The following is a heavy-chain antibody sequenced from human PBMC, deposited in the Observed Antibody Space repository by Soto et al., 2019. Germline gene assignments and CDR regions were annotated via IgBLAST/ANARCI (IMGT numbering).Heavy chain of an antibody. CDR3: ARGSHSSGWPQSNWFDP. CDR2: IYHSGST. V-gene: IGHV4-30-2*01. CDR1: GGSISSGGYS. Sequence: SETLSLTCAVSGGSISSGGYSWSWIRQPPGKGLEWIGYIYHSGSTYYNPSLKSRVTISVDRSKNQFSLKLSSVTAADTAVYYCARGSHSSGWPQSNWFDPWGQGTLVTVSS. D-gene: IGHD6-19*01. J-gene: IGHJ5*02.